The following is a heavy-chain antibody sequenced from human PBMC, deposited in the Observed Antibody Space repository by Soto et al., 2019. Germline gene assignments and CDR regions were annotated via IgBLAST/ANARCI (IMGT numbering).Heavy chain of an antibody. CDR3: ARCDFGDYAPPLDH. D-gene: IGHD4-17*01. V-gene: IGHV1-18*01. CDR2: ISVYNGHT. Sequence: QVHLMQSGAEVKSTGASVRVSCKASGYAFSSYGVSWVRQPPGQGLEFMGWISVYNGHTNYAQKFQGRVTMTTDTSTSTADMELRSLRSADTAVYFCARCDFGDYAPPLDHWCQGTLVTVSA. CDR1: GYAFSSYG. J-gene: IGHJ4*02.